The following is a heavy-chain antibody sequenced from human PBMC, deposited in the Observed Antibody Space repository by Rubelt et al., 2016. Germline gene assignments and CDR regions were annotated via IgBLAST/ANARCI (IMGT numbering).Heavy chain of an antibody. D-gene: IGHD3-22*01. CDR3: ARVDYDSSQLVDY. V-gene: IGHV3-30*04. J-gene: IGHJ4*02. CDR1: GFTFSSYA. Sequence: GGGVVQPGRTLRLSCAASGFTFSSYAMHWVRQAPGKGLEWVAVISYDGSNKYYADSVKGRFTISRDNSKNTLYLQMNSLRAEDTAVYYCARVDYDSSQLVDYWGQGTLVTVSS. CDR2: ISYDGSNK.